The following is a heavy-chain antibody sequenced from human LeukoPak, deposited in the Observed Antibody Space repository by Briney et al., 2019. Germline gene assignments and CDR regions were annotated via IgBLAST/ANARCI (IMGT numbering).Heavy chain of an antibody. Sequence: GGSLRLSCAASGFSFVSYAMSWVRQAPGKGLEWVSTISGNGGRTYYADSVKGRFTISRDNSKNTLYLQMNSLRAEDTAVYYCARDPYGDYVYAFDIWGQGTMVTVSS. D-gene: IGHD4-17*01. J-gene: IGHJ3*02. CDR2: ISGNGGRT. CDR1: GFSFVSYA. V-gene: IGHV3-23*01. CDR3: ARDPYGDYVYAFDI.